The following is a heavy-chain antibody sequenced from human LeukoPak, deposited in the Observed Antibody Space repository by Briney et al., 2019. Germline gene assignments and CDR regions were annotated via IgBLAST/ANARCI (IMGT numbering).Heavy chain of an antibody. CDR3: ARRGDTLTDYAFDY. D-gene: IGHD3-9*01. CDR1: GGSINSNSHH. CDR2: IYYSGTT. Sequence: SETLSLTCSVSGGSINSNSHHWDWIRQAPGKGLEWIGNIYYSGTTSYNPSLKGRVTISVDTSKNQFSLRLSSVTAADTAVYYCARRGDTLTDYAFDYWGQGTLVTVSS. V-gene: IGHV4-39*01. J-gene: IGHJ4*02.